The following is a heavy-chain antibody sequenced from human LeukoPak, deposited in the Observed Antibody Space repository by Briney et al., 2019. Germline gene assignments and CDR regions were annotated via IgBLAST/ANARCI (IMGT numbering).Heavy chain of an antibody. J-gene: IGHJ4*02. Sequence: SETLSLTCAAYGGSFSGYYWSWIRQPAGKGLEWIGRIYTSGSTNYNPSLKSRVTMSVDTSKNQFSLKLSSVTAADTAVYYCARDRGVTSPPFDYWGQGTLVTVSS. V-gene: IGHV4-4*07. CDR1: GGSFSGYY. CDR3: ARDRGVTSPPFDY. D-gene: IGHD2-21*02. CDR2: IYTSGST.